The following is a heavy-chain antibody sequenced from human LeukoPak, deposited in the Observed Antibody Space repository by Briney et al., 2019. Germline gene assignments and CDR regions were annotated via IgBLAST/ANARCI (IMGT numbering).Heavy chain of an antibody. CDR2: IYYSGST. V-gene: IGHV4-59*12. J-gene: IGHJ4*02. Sequence: SETLSLTCTVSGGSISSYYWSWIRQPPGKGLEWIGYIYYSGSTNYNPSLKSRVTISVDTSKNQFSLKLSSVTAADTAVYYCARRRRRDSSGYSVYYFDYWGQGTLVTVSS. D-gene: IGHD3-22*01. CDR3: ARRRRRDSSGYSVYYFDY. CDR1: GGSISSYY.